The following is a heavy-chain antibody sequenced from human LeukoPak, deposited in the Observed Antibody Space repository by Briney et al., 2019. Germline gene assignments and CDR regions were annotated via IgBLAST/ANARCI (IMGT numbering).Heavy chain of an antibody. CDR2: ISSRSNNI. CDR1: GFSFSIYS. D-gene: IGHD1-26*01. V-gene: IGHV3-21*01. Sequence: PGGSLRLSCAASGFSFSIYSMNWVRQAPGKGLEWVSSISSRSNNIYYADSVKGRFTISRDNAKNSLYLQMNSLRAEDTAVYYCASGSPAGDYWGQGTLVSVSS. CDR3: ASGSPAGDY. J-gene: IGHJ4*02.